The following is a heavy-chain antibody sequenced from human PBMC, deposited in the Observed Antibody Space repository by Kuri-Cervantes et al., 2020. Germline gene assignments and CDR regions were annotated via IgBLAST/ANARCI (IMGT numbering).Heavy chain of an antibody. CDR2: ISYDGSNK. J-gene: IGHJ4*02. CDR1: GFTFSSYA. V-gene: IGHV3-30-3*01. CDR3: ARDSASNILTGYYNRLDY. Sequence: GESLKISCAASGFTFSSYAMHWVRQAPGKGLEGVAVISYDGSNKYNADSVKGRFTIFRDNSKNTLYLQMNSLRAEDTAVYYCARDSASNILTGYYNRLDYWGQGTLVTVSS. D-gene: IGHD3-9*01.